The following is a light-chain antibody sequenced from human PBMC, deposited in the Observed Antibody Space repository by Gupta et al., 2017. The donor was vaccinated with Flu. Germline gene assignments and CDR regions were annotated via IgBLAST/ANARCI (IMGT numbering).Light chain of an antibody. J-gene: IGLJ2*01. CDR3: MSYTSSSSRL. CDR1: RSDIGAYNY. CDR2: EVS. V-gene: IGLV2-14*01. Sequence: SITISCSGSRSDIGAYNYVSWYQQRPGKGPKLIIYEVSNRPSGVSNRFSGSKSANTASLTXSXLQPEDXADYYCMSYTSSSSRLFGGGTKVTVL.